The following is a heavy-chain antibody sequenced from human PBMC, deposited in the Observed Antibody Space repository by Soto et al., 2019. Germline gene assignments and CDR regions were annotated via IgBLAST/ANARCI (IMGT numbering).Heavy chain of an antibody. CDR2: IGTAGDT. Sequence: GGSLRLSCAASGFTFSTYDMRWVRQAAGKGLEWISGIGTAGDTHYPGSVKGQFTISRENAKNSLYLQMNSLRAGDTAVYYCARGGNYGDYSIDYWGLGTLVTVSS. J-gene: IGHJ4*02. CDR3: ARGGNYGDYSIDY. CDR1: GFTFSTYD. V-gene: IGHV3-13*01. D-gene: IGHD4-17*01.